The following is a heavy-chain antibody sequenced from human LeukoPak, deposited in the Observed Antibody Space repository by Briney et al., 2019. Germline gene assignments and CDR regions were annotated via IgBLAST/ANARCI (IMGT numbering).Heavy chain of an antibody. D-gene: IGHD6-13*01. V-gene: IGHV3-23*01. CDR1: GFTFSNHA. CDR2: ISGSGGST. CDR3: AKEEGAAAGHSAIDY. Sequence: GGSLRLSCAASGFTFSNHAMTWVRQAPGKGLEWVSGISGSGGSTFYADSVKGRFTISRDNSKNTLYLQTNSLRADDTAVYHCAKEEGAAAGHSAIDYWGQGTLVTVSS. J-gene: IGHJ4*02.